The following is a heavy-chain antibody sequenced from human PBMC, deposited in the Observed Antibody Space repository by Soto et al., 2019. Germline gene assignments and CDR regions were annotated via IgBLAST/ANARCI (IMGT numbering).Heavy chain of an antibody. V-gene: IGHV4-31*03. Sequence: LSLTCTVSGGSISSGGYYWSWIRQHPGKGLEWIGYIYYSGSTYYNPSLKSRVTISVDTSKNQFSLKASDTALYYCARTRSFTLGFYYDGMDVWGQGTTVTVSS. CDR1: GGSISSGGYY. D-gene: IGHD6-6*01. J-gene: IGHJ6*02. CDR2: IYYSGST. CDR3: ARTRSFTLGFYYDGMDV.